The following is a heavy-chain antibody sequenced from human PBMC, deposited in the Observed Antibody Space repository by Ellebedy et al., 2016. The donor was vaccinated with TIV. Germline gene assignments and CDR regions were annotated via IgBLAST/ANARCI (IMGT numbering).Heavy chain of an antibody. CDR2: IFYSGST. Sequence: SETLSLTXTVSGGSINSDGYYWSWIRQHPGKGLEWIGYIFYSGSTYYNPSLKSRFSISLDMSKNQFSLKLSSVTAADTAVFYCARGEAQGGSLINESWGQGTLVTVSS. V-gene: IGHV4-31*03. CDR1: GGSINSDGYY. J-gene: IGHJ5*02. D-gene: IGHD3-16*01. CDR3: ARGEAQGGSLINES.